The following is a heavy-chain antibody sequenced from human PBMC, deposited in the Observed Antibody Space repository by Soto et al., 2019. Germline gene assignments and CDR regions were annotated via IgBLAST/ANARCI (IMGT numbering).Heavy chain of an antibody. V-gene: IGHV1-46*03. J-gene: IGHJ5*02. CDR1: GYTFTGYY. CDR2: INPSGGST. D-gene: IGHD3-10*01. Sequence: ASVKVSCKASGYTFTGYYMHWVRQAPGQGLEWMGIINPSGGSTSYPQKFQGRVTMTRDTSTSTVYMEMSSLRSEDTAVYYCARGGPNYSCSGSYSNWFHPWGQGTLLTVSS. CDR3: ARGGPNYSCSGSYSNWFHP.